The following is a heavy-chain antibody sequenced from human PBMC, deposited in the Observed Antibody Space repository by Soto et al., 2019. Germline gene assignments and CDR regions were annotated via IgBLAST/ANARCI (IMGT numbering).Heavy chain of an antibody. CDR1: GFTFSDYY. D-gene: IGHD3-22*01. V-gene: IGHV3-11*06. Sequence: GGSLRLSCAASGFTFSDYYMSWIRQAPGKGLEWVSYISSSSSYANYADSVKGRFTISRDNAKNSLYLQMNSLRAEDTAVYYCARERNNYYDSSGFDYWGQGTLVTSPQ. CDR2: ISSSSSYA. J-gene: IGHJ4*02. CDR3: ARERNNYYDSSGFDY.